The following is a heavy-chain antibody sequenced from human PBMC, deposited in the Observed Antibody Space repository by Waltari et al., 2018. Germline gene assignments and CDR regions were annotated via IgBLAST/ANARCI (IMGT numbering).Heavy chain of an antibody. CDR1: GVTFSSNP. CDR2: IIPVCGTA. V-gene: IGHV1-69*14. J-gene: IGHJ6*02. CDR3: ASCFSTSCLISYYFYMDV. D-gene: IGHD3-3*01. Sequence: QVQLVQSGAEVKKAGSSVKVSCMASGVTFSSNPVSWVRQAPGQGLEWMGGIIPVCGTAKYAQKVHGRVTITADRSTSTAYMEMTSLRSDDTAVYYCASCFSTSCLISYYFYMDVWGQGTTVTVSS.